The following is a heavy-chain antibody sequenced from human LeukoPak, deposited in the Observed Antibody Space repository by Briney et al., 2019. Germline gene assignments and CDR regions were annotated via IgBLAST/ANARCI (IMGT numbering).Heavy chain of an antibody. CDR3: ARVSYFWSGYYMFDY. J-gene: IGHJ4*02. CDR1: GGSFSGYY. CDR2: INHSGST. Sequence: SETLSLPCAVYGGSFSGYYWSWIRQPPGKGLEWIGEINHSGSTNYNPSLKSRVTISVDTSKNQFSLKLSSVTAADTAVYYCARVSYFWSGYYMFDYWGQGTLVTVSS. V-gene: IGHV4-34*01. D-gene: IGHD3-3*01.